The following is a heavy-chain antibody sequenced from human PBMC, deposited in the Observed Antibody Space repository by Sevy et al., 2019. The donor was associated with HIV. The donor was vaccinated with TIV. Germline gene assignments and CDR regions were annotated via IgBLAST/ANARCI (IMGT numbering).Heavy chain of an antibody. J-gene: IGHJ5*02. Sequence: GGSLRLSCKASGFTFSTYSMHWVRQAPGKGLEWVSSISRTSTTTYYADSAKGRFTISRDNAKNSLYLQMNSLRDEDTAAYYYAGGAYYYDSQEENWFDPWGQGTLVTVSS. D-gene: IGHD3-22*01. CDR2: ISRTSTTT. V-gene: IGHV3-48*02. CDR1: GFTFSTYS. CDR3: AGGAYYYDSQEENWFDP.